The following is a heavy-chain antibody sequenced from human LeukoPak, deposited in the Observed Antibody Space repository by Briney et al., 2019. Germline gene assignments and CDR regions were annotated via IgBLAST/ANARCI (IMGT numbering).Heavy chain of an antibody. V-gene: IGHV1-18*01. CDR3: ARVGITFGGVILDYDY. CDR1: GYTFTSYG. J-gene: IGHJ4*02. D-gene: IGHD3-16*01. CDR2: ISAYNGNT. Sequence: ASVKVSCKASGYTFTSYGISWVRQAPGQGLEWIGWISAYNGNTNYAQKLQGRVTMTTDTSTSTAYMELRSLRSDDTAVYYCARVGITFGGVILDYDYWGQGTLVTVSS.